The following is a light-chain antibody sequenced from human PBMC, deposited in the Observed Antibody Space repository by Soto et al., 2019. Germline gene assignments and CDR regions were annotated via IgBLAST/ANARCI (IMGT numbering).Light chain of an antibody. V-gene: IGLV1-51*02. J-gene: IGLJ3*02. CDR2: END. CDR3: GTWDDSLSAGV. CDR1: SSNIANNY. Sequence: QSVLTQPPSVSAAPGQMVTISCFGSSSNIANNYVSWFQQLPGTAPKLLIYENDKRPSGIPDRFSGSKSGTSAALGITGLQTGDEADYYCGTWDDSLSAGVFGGGTKLTVL.